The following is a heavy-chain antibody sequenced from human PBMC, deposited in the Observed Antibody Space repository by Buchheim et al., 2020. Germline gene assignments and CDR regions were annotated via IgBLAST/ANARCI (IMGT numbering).Heavy chain of an antibody. V-gene: IGHV3-23*01. CDR3: TKAHDTSGYYPFVY. J-gene: IGHJ4*02. CDR2: ILGSGSST. CDR1: GFTFSSYA. Sequence: EVPLLESGGGLVQPGGSLRLSCAASGFTFSSYAMSWVRQAPGKGLEWVSAILGSGSSTYYADSVKGRFIISRDNSKNTLYLQMNSLRVEDTAVYYCTKAHDTSGYYPFVYGGQGTL. D-gene: IGHD3-22*01.